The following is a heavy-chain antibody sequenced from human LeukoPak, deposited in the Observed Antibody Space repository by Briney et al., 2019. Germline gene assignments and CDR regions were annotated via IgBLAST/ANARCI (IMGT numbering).Heavy chain of an antibody. CDR3: ARGYSGGSFFDP. V-gene: IGHV4-34*01. Sequence: KPSETLSLTCAVYGGSFSGYYWSWIRQPPGKGLEWIGEINHSGSTIYNPSLKSRVTISVDTSKNQFSLKLSSVTAADTAVYYCARGYSGGSFFDPWGQGTLVTVSS. CDR2: INHSGST. D-gene: IGHD2-15*01. J-gene: IGHJ5*02. CDR1: GGSFSGYY.